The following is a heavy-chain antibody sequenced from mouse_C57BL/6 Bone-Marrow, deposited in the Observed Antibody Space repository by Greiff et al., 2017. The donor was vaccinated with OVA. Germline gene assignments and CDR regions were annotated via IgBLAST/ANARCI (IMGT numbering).Heavy chain of an antibody. Sequence: QVQLKQSGPELVKPGASVKLSCKASGYTFTSYDINWVKQRPGQGLEWIGWIYPRDGSTKYNEKFKGKATLTVDTSSSTAYMELHSLTSEDSAVYFCARRDYYGNYAAWFAYWGQGTLVTVSA. D-gene: IGHD2-1*01. V-gene: IGHV1-85*01. CDR1: GYTFTSYD. J-gene: IGHJ3*01. CDR3: ARRDYYGNYAAWFAY. CDR2: IYPRDGST.